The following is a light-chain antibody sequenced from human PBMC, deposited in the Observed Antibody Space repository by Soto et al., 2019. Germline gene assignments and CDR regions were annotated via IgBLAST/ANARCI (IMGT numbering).Light chain of an antibody. CDR1: QDINIY. CDR2: DAS. J-gene: IGKJ4*01. Sequence: DIQMTQSPSSLSASVGDRVTITCQANQDINIYLNWYLHKPGKAPKLLIYDASKLQTGVPSRFSGSGSGTDFSLTISSLQPEDIGTYYCQSVAVGGGTKVE. CDR3: QSVA. V-gene: IGKV1-33*01.